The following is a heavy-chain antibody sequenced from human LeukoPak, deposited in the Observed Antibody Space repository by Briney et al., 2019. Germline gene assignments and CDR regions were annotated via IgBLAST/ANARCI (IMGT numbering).Heavy chain of an antibody. Sequence: SETLSLTRTVSGGSISSYYWSWIRQPPGKGLEWIGYIYYSGSTNYNPSLKSRVTISVDTSKNQFSLKLSSVTAADTAVYYCARGVVGATGGVFDYWGQGTLVAVSS. CDR3: ARGVVGATGGVFDY. D-gene: IGHD1-26*01. V-gene: IGHV4-59*01. CDR2: IYYSGST. CDR1: GGSISSYY. J-gene: IGHJ4*02.